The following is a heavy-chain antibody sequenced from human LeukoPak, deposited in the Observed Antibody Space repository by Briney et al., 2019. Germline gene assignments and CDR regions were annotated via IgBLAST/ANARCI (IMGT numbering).Heavy chain of an antibody. CDR2: IMKDGDNI. V-gene: IGHV3-43*02. CDR1: GFTFDAYA. CDR3: AKGNQWLIHY. Sequence: GXLRLSCAASGFTFDAYAMHWVRQVPGKGLQWVSLIMKDGDNIYSDSVKGRFTISRDNSKNSLYLQMDSLRTEDSALYYCAKGNQWLIHYWGQGTLVTVSS. D-gene: IGHD6-19*01. J-gene: IGHJ4*02.